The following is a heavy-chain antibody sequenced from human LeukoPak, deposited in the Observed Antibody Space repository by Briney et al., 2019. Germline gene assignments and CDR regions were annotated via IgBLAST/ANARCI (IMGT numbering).Heavy chain of an antibody. CDR3: ARVEGRGYFDY. CDR1: GGSISSYY. D-gene: IGHD1-1*01. J-gene: IGHJ4*02. V-gene: IGHV4-59*01. CDR2: IYYSGST. Sequence: PSETLSLTCTVSGGSISSYYWSWIRQPPGKGLEWIGYIYYSGSTNYNPSLKSRVTISVDTSKNQFSLKLSSVTAADTAVYYCARVEGRGYFDYWGQGTLVTVSS.